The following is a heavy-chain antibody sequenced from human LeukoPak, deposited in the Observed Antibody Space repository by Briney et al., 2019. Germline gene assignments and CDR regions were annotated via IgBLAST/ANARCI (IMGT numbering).Heavy chain of an antibody. CDR1: GGSISSYY. V-gene: IGHV4-59*01. CDR3: AREGMGIEAGTVDY. J-gene: IGHJ4*02. CDR2: IYYSGST. Sequence: PSETLSLTCTVSGGSISSYYWTWIRQPPGKGLVWIGYIYYSGSTSYNPSLKSRVTISVDTSKNQFSLKLSSVTAADTAVYYCAREGMGIEAGTVDYWGRGTLVTVSS. D-gene: IGHD1/OR15-1a*01.